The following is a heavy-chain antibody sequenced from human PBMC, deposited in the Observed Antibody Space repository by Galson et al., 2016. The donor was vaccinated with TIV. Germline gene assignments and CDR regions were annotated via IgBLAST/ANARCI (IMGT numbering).Heavy chain of an antibody. D-gene: IGHD2/OR15-2a*01. CDR1: GFTFRSYW. Sequence: SLRLSCAASGFTFRSYWMHWVRQAPGKGPMWVARINGDGSSSDYADSVEGRFTISRDNAKTTLSLQMNRLRAEDTAVYFSARALDYFKSSAYSCRSDFYYYAMDAWGLGTTVPVSS. CDR2: INGDGSSS. J-gene: IGHJ6*02. CDR3: ARALDYFKSSAYSCRSDFYYYAMDA. V-gene: IGHV3-74*01.